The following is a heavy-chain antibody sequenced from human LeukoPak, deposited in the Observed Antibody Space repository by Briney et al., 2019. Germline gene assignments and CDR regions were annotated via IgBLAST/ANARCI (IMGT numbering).Heavy chain of an antibody. D-gene: IGHD2-15*01. J-gene: IGHJ4*02. V-gene: IGHV4-34*01. CDR2: INHSGST. Sequence: SETLSLTCAGYGGSFSGYYWSWLRQPPGKGLEWIGEINHSGSTNYNPSLKSRVTISVDTSKNQFSLKLSSVTAADTAVYYCARGSAGSYCSGGSCYLKDGYYFDYWGQGTLVTVSS. CDR3: ARGSAGSYCSGGSCYLKDGYYFDY. CDR1: GGSFSGYY.